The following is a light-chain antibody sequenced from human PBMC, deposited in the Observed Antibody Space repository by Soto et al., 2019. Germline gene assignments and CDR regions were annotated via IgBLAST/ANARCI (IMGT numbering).Light chain of an antibody. J-gene: IGKJ1*01. CDR3: QQYGSPAT. Sequence: EIVLTQSPGTLSLSPGERATLSCRASQSVSSSYLAWYQQKPGQAPRLLIYGASSRATGIPDRFSGSGSGTDFTLTISRLEPEDFAVYYCQQYGSPATFGQGTRWIS. CDR2: GAS. V-gene: IGKV3-20*01. CDR1: QSVSSSY.